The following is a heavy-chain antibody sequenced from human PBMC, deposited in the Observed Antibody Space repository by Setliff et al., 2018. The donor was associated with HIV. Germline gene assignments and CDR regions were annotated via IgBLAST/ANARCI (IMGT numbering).Heavy chain of an antibody. Sequence: ASVKVSCKASGYSFTSYYIHWVRQAPGQGLEWMGGIIPIFGTAKYEQKFQGRVTVTADESSNTAYMELRNLRSEDTAVYYCARDETGYWFDPGAREPWSPSPQ. CDR1: GYSFTSYY. CDR3: ARDETGYWFDP. V-gene: IGHV1-69*13. CDR2: IIPIFGTA. J-gene: IGHJ5*02. D-gene: IGHD3-9*01.